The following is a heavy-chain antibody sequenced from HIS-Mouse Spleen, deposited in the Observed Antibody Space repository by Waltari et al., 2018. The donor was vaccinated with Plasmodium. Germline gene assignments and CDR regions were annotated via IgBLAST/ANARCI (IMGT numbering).Heavy chain of an antibody. CDR1: GGSISSCCYY. Sequence: QLQLPEAVTGLVKPSETLSITCTVSGGSISSCCYYWGWIPHPPGKWREWTGSIYSSGTTYYNPSLKRPVTISVDTSKNQFSLKLSSVTAADTAVYYCARLSIAVAGNFDYWGQGTLVTVSS. CDR3: ARLSIAVAGNFDY. V-gene: IGHV4-39*01. D-gene: IGHD6-19*01. CDR2: IYSSGTT. J-gene: IGHJ4*02.